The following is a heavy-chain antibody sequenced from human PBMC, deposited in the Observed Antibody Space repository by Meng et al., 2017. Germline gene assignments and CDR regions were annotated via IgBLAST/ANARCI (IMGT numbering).Heavy chain of an antibody. Sequence: EVRLVWSAGGLVQPGGSLRLSCAASVLNFNSYWRHWVRQAPGKGLVWVSRISGDGSSTIYAESVKGRFTISRDNAKNTLYLQMNSLRGEDTAVYYCARVGMADPPDWGQGTLVTVSS. CDR1: VLNFNSYW. CDR2: ISGDGSST. D-gene: IGHD5-24*01. J-gene: IGHJ4*02. CDR3: ARVGMADPPD. V-gene: IGHV3-74*01.